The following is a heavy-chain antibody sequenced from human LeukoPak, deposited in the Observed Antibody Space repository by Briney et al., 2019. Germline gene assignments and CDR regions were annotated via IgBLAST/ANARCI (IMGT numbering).Heavy chain of an antibody. CDR1: GGSISSGGYS. J-gene: IGHJ4*02. CDR3: AANYYYGSGSYRGSFDY. D-gene: IGHD3-10*01. V-gene: IGHV4-30-2*01. CDR2: IYHSGST. Sequence: PSETLSLTCAVSGGSISSGGYSWSWIRQLPGKGLEWIGYIYHSGSTYYNPSLKSRVTISVDRSKNQFSLKLSSVTAADTAVYYCAANYYYGSGSYRGSFDYWGQGTLVTVSS.